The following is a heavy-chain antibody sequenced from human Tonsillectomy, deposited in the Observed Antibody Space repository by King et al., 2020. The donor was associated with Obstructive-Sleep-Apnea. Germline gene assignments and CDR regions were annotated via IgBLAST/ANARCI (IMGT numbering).Heavy chain of an antibody. Sequence: VQLVESGGGVVQPGRSLRLSCAASGFTFSTYGMLWVRQAPGKGLEWVALIWYDGSNEYYADSVKGRFTISRDNSKNTLYLQMNSLRAEDTDVYYCAKLRSGTTMIITDWGQGTLVPVSS. J-gene: IGHJ4*02. CDR3: AKLRSGTTMIITD. CDR2: IWYDGSNE. CDR1: GFTFSTYG. V-gene: IGHV3-33*06. D-gene: IGHD3-22*01.